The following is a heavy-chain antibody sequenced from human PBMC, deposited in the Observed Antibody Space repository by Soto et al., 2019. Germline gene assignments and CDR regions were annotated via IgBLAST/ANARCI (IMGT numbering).Heavy chain of an antibody. CDR3: AKDQASGQGSFDS. CDR2: ISYDGSNQ. J-gene: IGHJ4*02. Sequence: GGSLRLSCAASGFTFNIYGMHWVRQAPDKGLEWVALISYDGSNQYYADSVKGRLTISRDNSKNTLFLQMNSLRADDTAVYYCAKDQASGQGSFDSWGQGTLVTVSS. V-gene: IGHV3-30*18. CDR1: GFTFNIYG.